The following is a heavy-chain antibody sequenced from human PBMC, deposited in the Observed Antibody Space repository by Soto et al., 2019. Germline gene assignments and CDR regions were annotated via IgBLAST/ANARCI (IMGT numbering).Heavy chain of an antibody. V-gene: IGHV1-18*01. CDR2: ISTYNGET. Sequence: QVQLVQSGAEVKKPGASVKVSCKASGYTFTNYGITWVRQAPGQGLEWMGWISTYNGETKYAEKFQGRVTMTTDTSTSTVYMDRRSLRSDDTAIYYCARDIVIVPAAIGVWPNWFDPWGQGSLVTVSS. J-gene: IGHJ5*02. CDR1: GYTFTNYG. CDR3: ARDIVIVPAAIGVWPNWFDP. D-gene: IGHD2-2*01.